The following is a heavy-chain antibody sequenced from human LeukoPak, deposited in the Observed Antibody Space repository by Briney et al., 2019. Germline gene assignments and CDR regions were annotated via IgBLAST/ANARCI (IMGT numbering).Heavy chain of an antibody. CDR2: IIPIFGTA. CDR1: GGTLSSYA. Sequence: ASVKVSCKASGGTLSSYAISWVRQAPGQGLEWMGGIIPIFGTANYAQKFQGRVTITTDESTSTAYMELSSLRSEDTAVYYCARARGGGYSYGYFDYWGQGTLVTVSS. D-gene: IGHD5-18*01. J-gene: IGHJ4*02. CDR3: ARARGGGYSYGYFDY. V-gene: IGHV1-69*05.